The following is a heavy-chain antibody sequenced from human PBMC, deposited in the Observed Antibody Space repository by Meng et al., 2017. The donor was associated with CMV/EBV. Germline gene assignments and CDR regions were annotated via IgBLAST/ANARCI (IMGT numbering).Heavy chain of an antibody. D-gene: IGHD2-2*01. CDR3: ARGRRSPADPNWFDP. Sequence: SVKVSCKASGGTFSSYAISWVRQAPGQGLEWMGGIIPIFGTANYAQKFQGRVTITTDESTSTAYMELSSLGSDDTAVYFGARGRRSPADPNWFDPWGQGTLVTVSS. V-gene: IGHV1-69*05. CDR1: GGTFSSYA. CDR2: IIPIFGTA. J-gene: IGHJ5*02.